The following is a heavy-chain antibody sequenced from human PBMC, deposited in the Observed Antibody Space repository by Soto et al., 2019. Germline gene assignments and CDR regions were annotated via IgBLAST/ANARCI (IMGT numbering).Heavy chain of an antibody. J-gene: IGHJ6*02. CDR2: ISAYNGNT. D-gene: IGHD6-13*01. CDR1: GYTFTSYG. CDR3: ARDRGSSWNYYYYGMDV. V-gene: IGHV1-18*01. Sequence: VASVKVSCKASGYTFTSYGISWVRQAPGQGLEWMGWISAYNGNTNYAQKLQGRVTMTTDTSTSTAYMELRSLRSDDTAVYYCARDRGSSWNYYYYGMDVWGQGTTVTVSS.